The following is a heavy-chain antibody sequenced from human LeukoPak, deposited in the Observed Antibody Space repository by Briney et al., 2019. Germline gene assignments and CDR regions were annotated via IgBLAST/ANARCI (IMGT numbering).Heavy chain of an antibody. CDR2: IKSDGSEQ. CDR1: GFTVSSNY. V-gene: IGHV3-7*03. D-gene: IGHD6-19*01. J-gene: IGHJ4*02. Sequence: GGSLRLSCATSGFTVSSNYMSWVRQAPGKGLEWVGHIKSDGSEQYYVDSVKGRFSISRDNAENEVYLEMNSLRVEDTALYYCAKNNGWFHLAQWGQGTLVTVSS. CDR3: AKNNGWFHLAQ.